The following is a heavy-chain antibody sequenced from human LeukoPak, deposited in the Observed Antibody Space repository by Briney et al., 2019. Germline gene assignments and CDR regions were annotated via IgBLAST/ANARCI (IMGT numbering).Heavy chain of an antibody. J-gene: IGHJ4*02. CDR2: VYYSGTT. CDR3: AGGRYDILTGYLRFDY. CDR1: GVSISSGGYY. Sequence: SQTLSLTCTVSGVSISSGGYYWNWIRQHPVKGLEWIGHVYYSGTTYYTPSLKSRATILRDTSQNPFSLKLHSVTVTDTAVYFCAGGRYDILTGYLRFDYWGQGTLVTVSS. V-gene: IGHV4-31*03. D-gene: IGHD3-9*01.